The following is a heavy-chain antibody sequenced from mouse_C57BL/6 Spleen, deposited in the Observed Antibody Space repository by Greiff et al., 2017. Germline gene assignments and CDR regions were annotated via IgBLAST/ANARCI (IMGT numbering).Heavy chain of an antibody. CDR1: GFTFSSYA. Sequence: VQGVVSGGGLLKPGGSLTLSCAASGFTFSSYAMSWVRQPPETRLEWVATISDGGSYTYYPENVKGRFTISRDNAKNNLYLQMSHLKSEDTAMYYCARGDYYFDYWGQGTTLTVSS. CDR3: ARGDYYFDY. J-gene: IGHJ2*01. CDR2: ISDGGSYT. V-gene: IGHV5-4*01.